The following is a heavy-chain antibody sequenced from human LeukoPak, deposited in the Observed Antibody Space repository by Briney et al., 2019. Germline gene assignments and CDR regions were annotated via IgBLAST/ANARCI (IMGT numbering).Heavy chain of an antibody. CDR3: ARDNWEVSYNWFDP. CDR1: GYTFTRYG. J-gene: IGHJ5*02. Sequence: GASVKVSCKASGYTFTRYGISWVRQAPGQGLEWMGWINPNTGGTKYVQKFQGRVTMTRDTSISTTYMELSRLRSDDTAVYYCARDNWEVSYNWFDPWGQGTLVTVSS. D-gene: IGHD3-16*02. V-gene: IGHV1-2*02. CDR2: INPNTGGT.